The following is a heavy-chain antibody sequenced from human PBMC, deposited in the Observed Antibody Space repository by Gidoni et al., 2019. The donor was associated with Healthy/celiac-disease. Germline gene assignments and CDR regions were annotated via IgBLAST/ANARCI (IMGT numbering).Heavy chain of an antibody. J-gene: IGHJ4*02. CDR1: GFTFSSYA. V-gene: IGHV3-23*01. CDR3: ANEEDSSGSAGLDY. Sequence: EVQLLESGGGLVQHGGSLRRYCAASGFTFSSYAMSWVRQAPGKGLEWVSAISGSGGSTYYADSVKGRFTISRDNSKNTLYLQMNSLRAEDTAVYYCANEEDSSGSAGLDYWGQGTLVTVSS. CDR2: ISGSGGST. D-gene: IGHD3-22*01.